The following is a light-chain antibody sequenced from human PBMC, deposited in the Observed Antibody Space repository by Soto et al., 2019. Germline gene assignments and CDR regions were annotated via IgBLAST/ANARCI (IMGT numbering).Light chain of an antibody. V-gene: IGLV1-44*01. CDR3: AAWDDSLNGVV. CDR1: SSNIGSNT. J-gene: IGLJ2*01. CDR2: SNN. Sequence: QSVLTQPPSASGTPGQRVTISCSGSSSNIGSNTVNWYQQLPGTAPKLLIYSNNQRPSGVPDRFSGSKSGTSASLAISGLQSEDEADSYCAAWDDSLNGVVFGGGTKLTVL.